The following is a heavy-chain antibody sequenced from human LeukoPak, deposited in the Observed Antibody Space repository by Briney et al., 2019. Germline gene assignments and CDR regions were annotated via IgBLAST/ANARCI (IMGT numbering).Heavy chain of an antibody. Sequence: GGSLRLSCAASGFTFNTYAMSWVRQAPGQGLEWVSGISGSGGNTYYADTVKGRFTISRDNSYNTLYLKMNSLRAEDTAVYYCAKGGKYSGSGSPDYWGQGTLVTVSS. J-gene: IGHJ4*02. V-gene: IGHV3-23*01. D-gene: IGHD6-6*01. CDR2: ISGSGGNT. CDR1: GFTFNTYA. CDR3: AKGGKYSGSGSPDY.